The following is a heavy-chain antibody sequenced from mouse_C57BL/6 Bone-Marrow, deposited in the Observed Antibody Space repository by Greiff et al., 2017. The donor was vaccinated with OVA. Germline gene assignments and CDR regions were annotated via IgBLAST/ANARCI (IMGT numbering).Heavy chain of an antibody. J-gene: IGHJ2*01. Sequence: VKLVESGAELARPGASVKLSCKASGYTFTSYGISWVKQRTGQGLEWIGEIYPRSGNTYYNEKFKGKATLTADKSSSTAYMELRSLTSEDSAVYFCAREGWLPFDYWGQGTTLTVSS. CDR3: AREGWLPFDY. CDR1: GYTFTSYG. CDR2: IYPRSGNT. V-gene: IGHV1-81*01. D-gene: IGHD2-3*01.